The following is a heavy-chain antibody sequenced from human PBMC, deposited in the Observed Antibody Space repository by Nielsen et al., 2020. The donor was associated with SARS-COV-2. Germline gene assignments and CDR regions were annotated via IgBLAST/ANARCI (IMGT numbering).Heavy chain of an antibody. Sequence: GSLKISCAASGFTFSSYAMHWVRQAPGKGLEWVAVISYDGSNKYYADSVKGRFTISRDNSKNTLYLQMNSLRAEDTAVYYCARDRDLWFGELGDYWGQGTLVTVSS. CDR1: GFTFSSYA. J-gene: IGHJ4*02. CDR2: ISYDGSNK. D-gene: IGHD3-10*01. V-gene: IGHV3-30-3*01. CDR3: ARDRDLWFGELGDY.